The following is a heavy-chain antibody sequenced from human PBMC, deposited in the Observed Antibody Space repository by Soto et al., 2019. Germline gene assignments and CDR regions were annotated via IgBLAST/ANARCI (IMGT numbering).Heavy chain of an antibody. CDR2: IKQDGSEK. CDR1: GFTFSSYW. D-gene: IGHD4-17*01. V-gene: IGHV3-7*01. Sequence: GGSLRLSCAASGFTFSSYWMSWVRQAPGKGLEWVANIKQDGSEKYYVDSVKGRFTISRDNAKNSLYLQMNSLRDEDTAVYYCARDRTVTTEILDYWGQGTLVTVSS. J-gene: IGHJ4*02. CDR3: ARDRTVTTEILDY.